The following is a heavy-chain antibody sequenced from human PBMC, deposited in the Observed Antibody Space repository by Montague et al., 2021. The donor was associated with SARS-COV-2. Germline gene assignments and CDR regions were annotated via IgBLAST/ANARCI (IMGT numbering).Heavy chain of an antibody. CDR3: ARTWRFGQSYGLDT. J-gene: IGHJ3*02. V-gene: IGHV4-59*01. CDR2: AYYVPSTNSANT. CDR1: GDSISSYY. Sequence: SETLSLTCSVSGDSISSYYYNWIRQTPGKGLEWIGYAYYVPSTNSANTXSNPSLKRRVTISLDTSENQFSLKLSSVTAADTAVYYCARTWRFGQSYGLDTWGQGTMVTVSS. D-gene: IGHD3-16*01.